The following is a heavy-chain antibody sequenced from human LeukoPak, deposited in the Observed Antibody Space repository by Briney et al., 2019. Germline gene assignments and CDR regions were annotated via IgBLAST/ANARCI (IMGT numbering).Heavy chain of an antibody. D-gene: IGHD3-10*01. CDR1: GCTFTSYA. J-gene: IGHJ4*02. Sequence: SVKVSCKASGCTFTSYAIRWVRKAPGQGLAWMGGIIPIFGTANYAQKFQGRVTITADESTSTAYMDLSSLRSEDTAVYYCARGGWFGELFRDYWGQGTLVTVSS. CDR3: ARGGWFGELFRDY. V-gene: IGHV1-69*13. CDR2: IIPIFGTA.